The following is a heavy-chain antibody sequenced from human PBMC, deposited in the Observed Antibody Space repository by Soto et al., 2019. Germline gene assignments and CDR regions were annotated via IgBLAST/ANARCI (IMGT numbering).Heavy chain of an antibody. D-gene: IGHD3-22*01. Sequence: GGSLRLSCAASGFTFTNYAMSWVRQAPGKGLEWVSGISGSGGSRYYADSVRGRFTISRDSSKNTLYLQMNSLRAEDTAVYYFAKGSVVVSKVGGHFDYWGQGTLVTVSS. J-gene: IGHJ4*02. CDR3: AKGSVVVSKVGGHFDY. V-gene: IGHV3-23*01. CDR1: GFTFTNYA. CDR2: ISGSGGSR.